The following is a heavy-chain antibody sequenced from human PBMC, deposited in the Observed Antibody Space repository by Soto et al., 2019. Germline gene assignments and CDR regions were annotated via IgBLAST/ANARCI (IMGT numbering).Heavy chain of an antibody. Sequence: EVQLLESGGGLVQPGGTLRLSCSASGFTFSNYAMRWVRQAPGKGLEWVSGISGRGDSTYYADSVKGRVTISRDNDKSTLYLQVNGLRAEDTAVYYCAKIDGEEQLVTYYYYYAMDVWGQGTTVTVSS. CDR1: GFTFSNYA. V-gene: IGHV3-23*01. CDR2: ISGRGDST. CDR3: AKIDGEEQLVTYYYYYAMDV. J-gene: IGHJ6*02. D-gene: IGHD6-13*01.